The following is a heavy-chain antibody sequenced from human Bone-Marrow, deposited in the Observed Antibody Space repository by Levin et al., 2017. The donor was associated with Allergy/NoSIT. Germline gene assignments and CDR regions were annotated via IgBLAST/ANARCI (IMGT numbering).Heavy chain of an antibody. J-gene: IGHJ4*02. CDR2: IKQDGSEK. V-gene: IGHV3-7*04. CDR3: ARAGVATSRDY. CDR1: GFTFSTYW. D-gene: IGHD5-12*01. Sequence: GESLKISCAASGFTFSTYWMSWVRQAPGKGLEWVANIKQDGSEKYYVDSVKGRFTISRDNAKNSLYLQMISLRAEDTALYYCARAGVATSRDYWGQGTLVTVSS.